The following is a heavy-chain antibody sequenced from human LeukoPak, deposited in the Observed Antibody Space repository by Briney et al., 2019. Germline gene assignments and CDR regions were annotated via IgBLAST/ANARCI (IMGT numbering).Heavy chain of an antibody. CDR2: INWNGDST. D-gene: IGHD4-23*01. CDR1: GFTFDDYD. J-gene: IGHJ4*02. CDR3: AKDLYGDYGGRLFDY. V-gene: IGHV3-20*04. Sequence: GGSLRLSCAASGFTFDDYDMGWVRQAPGKGLEWVTGINWNGDSTGYADSVKGRFTISRDNSKNTLYLQMNSLRAEDTAVYYCAKDLYGDYGGRLFDYLGQGTLVTVSS.